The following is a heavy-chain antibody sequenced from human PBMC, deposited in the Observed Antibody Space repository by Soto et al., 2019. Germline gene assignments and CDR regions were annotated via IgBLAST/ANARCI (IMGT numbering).Heavy chain of an antibody. CDR1: GYTLTELS. V-gene: IGHV1-24*01. CDR3: ATMGRGLVGSWFAP. CDR2: FDPEDGET. Sequence: QVQLVQSGAEVKKPGASVKVSCKVSGYTLTELSMHWVRQAHGKGLEWMGGFDPEDGETIYAQKFQGSVTMTEDTSKDTAHMALSSLRSEATAVYYCATMGRGLVGSWFAPWGQGTLVTVSS. D-gene: IGHD3-10*01. J-gene: IGHJ5*02.